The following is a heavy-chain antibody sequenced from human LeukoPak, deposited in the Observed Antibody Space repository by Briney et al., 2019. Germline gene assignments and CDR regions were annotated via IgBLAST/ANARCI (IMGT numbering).Heavy chain of an antibody. Sequence: GGSLRLSCAASGFTFSSYAMSWVRQAPGKGLEWVSYISSTGSTIYYADSVKGRFTISRDNAKNSLYLQMNSLRAEDTAVYYCARASSGWYNWFDPWGQGTLVTVSS. CDR3: ARASSGWYNWFDP. CDR1: GFTFSSYA. CDR2: ISSTGSTI. V-gene: IGHV3-48*03. D-gene: IGHD6-19*01. J-gene: IGHJ5*02.